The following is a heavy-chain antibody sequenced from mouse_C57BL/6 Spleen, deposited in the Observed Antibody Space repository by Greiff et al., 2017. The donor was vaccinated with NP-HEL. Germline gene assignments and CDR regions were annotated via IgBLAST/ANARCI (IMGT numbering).Heavy chain of an antibody. V-gene: IGHV5-6*01. CDR2: ISSGGSYT. CDR3: ARQRGWDYYAMDY. Sequence: EVQGVESGGDLVKPGGSLKLSCAASGFTFSSYGMSWVRQTPDKRLEWVATISSGGSYTYYPDSMKGRFTISRDNAKNTLYLQMSSLKSEDTAMYYCARQRGWDYYAMDYWGQGTSVTVSS. D-gene: IGHD4-1*01. CDR1: GFTFSSYG. J-gene: IGHJ4*01.